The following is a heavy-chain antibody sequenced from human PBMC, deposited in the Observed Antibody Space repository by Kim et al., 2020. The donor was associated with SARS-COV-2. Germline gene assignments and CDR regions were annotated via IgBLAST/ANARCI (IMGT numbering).Heavy chain of an antibody. Sequence: SETLSLTCAVYGGSFSGYYWSWIRQPPGKGLEWIGEINHSGSTNYNPSLKSRVTISVDTSKNQFSLKLSSVTAADTAVYYCARGPSSSWYPTRGYYYYGMDVWGQGTTVTVSS. D-gene: IGHD6-13*01. CDR3: ARGPSSSWYPTRGYYYYGMDV. J-gene: IGHJ6*02. CDR1: GGSFSGYY. CDR2: INHSGST. V-gene: IGHV4-34*01.